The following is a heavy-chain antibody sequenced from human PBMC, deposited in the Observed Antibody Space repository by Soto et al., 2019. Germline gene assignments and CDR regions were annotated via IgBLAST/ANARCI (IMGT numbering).Heavy chain of an antibody. CDR1: GYSFTSNW. Sequence: PGESLKISCKGSGYSFTSNWIGWVRQMPGKGLEWMGIIYPGDSDTRYSPSFQGQVTISADKSISTAYLQWGSLKASDTAMYYCARLIYGGNRYFDYWGQGTLVTVSS. CDR3: ARLIYGGNRYFDY. D-gene: IGHD4-17*01. J-gene: IGHJ4*02. V-gene: IGHV5-51*01. CDR2: IYPGDSDT.